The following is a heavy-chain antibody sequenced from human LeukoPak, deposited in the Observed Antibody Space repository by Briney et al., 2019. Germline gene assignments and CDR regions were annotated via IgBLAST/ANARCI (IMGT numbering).Heavy chain of an antibody. CDR1: GGSFSGYY. D-gene: IGHD2-15*01. CDR2: INHSGST. J-gene: IGHJ2*01. CDR3: ARGRYCSGGSCYDWYFDL. V-gene: IGHV4-34*01. Sequence: ASETLSLTCAVYGGSFSGYYWSWLRQPPGKGLEWIGEINHSGSTNYNPSLKSRVTISVDTSKNQLSLKLSSVTAADTAVYYCARGRYCSGGSCYDWYFDLWGRGTLVTVSS.